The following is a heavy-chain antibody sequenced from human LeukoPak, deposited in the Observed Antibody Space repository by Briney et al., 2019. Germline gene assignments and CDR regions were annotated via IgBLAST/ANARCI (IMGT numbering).Heavy chain of an antibody. Sequence: PSETLSLNCSVSGDSMDSGSYYWTWIRQHPGKGLQWIGYVFHSGRTHYRPSSLGRNSIPITPSQNKFSPRLTSVTAADTAVYFCARGAFTTGRFDTWSPGNLVTVS. CDR2: VFHSGRT. CDR1: GDSMDSGSYY. CDR3: ARGAFTTGRFDT. V-gene: IGHV4-31*03. J-gene: IGHJ5*02. D-gene: IGHD3-10*01.